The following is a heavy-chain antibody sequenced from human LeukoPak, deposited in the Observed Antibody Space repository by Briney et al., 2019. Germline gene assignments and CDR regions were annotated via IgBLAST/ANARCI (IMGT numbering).Heavy chain of an antibody. CDR2: IYSDGST. J-gene: IGHJ4*02. Sequence: GGSLRLSCAASGFTFSTYGMTWVRQAPGKGLEWVSLIYSDGSTYYADSVKGRFTISRDNSKNTLYLQMNSLRAEDTAVYYCASDYPNFNYWGQGTLVTVSS. V-gene: IGHV3-53*01. CDR1: GFTFSTYG. CDR3: ASDYPNFNY.